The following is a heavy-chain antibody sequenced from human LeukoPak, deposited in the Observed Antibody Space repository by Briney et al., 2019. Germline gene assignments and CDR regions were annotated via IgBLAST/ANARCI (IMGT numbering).Heavy chain of an antibody. Sequence: PSETLSLTCTVSGGSISSSSYYWGWIRQPPGKGLEWIGSIYYSGITYYNPSLKSRVTISVDTSKNQFSLKLSSVTAADTAVYYCARLRRDSSGYYLDYWGQGTLVTVSS. CDR2: IYYSGIT. CDR3: ARLRRDSSGYYLDY. D-gene: IGHD3-22*01. V-gene: IGHV4-39*07. CDR1: GGSISSSSYY. J-gene: IGHJ4*02.